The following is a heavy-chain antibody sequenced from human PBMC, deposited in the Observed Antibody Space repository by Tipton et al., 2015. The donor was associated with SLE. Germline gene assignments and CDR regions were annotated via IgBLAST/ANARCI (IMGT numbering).Heavy chain of an antibody. V-gene: IGHV3-48*03. CDR2: ISSSGSTI. J-gene: IGHJ4*02. CDR1: GFTFSSYA. Sequence: SLRLSCAASGFTFSSYAMRWVRQAPGKGLEWVSYISSSGSTIYNADSVKGRFTISRDNAKNSLYLQMNSLRAEDTAVYYCARDLGYGEYGGYFDYWGQGTLVTVSS. D-gene: IGHD4-17*01. CDR3: ARDLGYGEYGGYFDY.